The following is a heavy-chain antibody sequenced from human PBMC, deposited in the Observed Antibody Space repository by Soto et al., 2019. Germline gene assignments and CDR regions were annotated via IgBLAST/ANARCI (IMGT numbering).Heavy chain of an antibody. Sequence: EVQLEESGGALVKPGESLTLSCAASGFTFSHAWLGWVRQAPGKGLEWVGRIKMKSEGETTDYGAPVKGRFIISRDDSKNTVDLQMNTLKTEDTAVYYCTKVYGHSYGQLDHWGQGTLVTVSS. D-gene: IGHD5-18*01. J-gene: IGHJ4*02. V-gene: IGHV3-15*02. CDR3: TKVYGHSYGQLDH. CDR1: GFTFSHAW. CDR2: IKMKSEGETT.